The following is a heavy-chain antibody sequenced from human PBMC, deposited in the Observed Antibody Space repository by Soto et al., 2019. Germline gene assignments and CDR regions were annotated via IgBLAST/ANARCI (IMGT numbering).Heavy chain of an antibody. J-gene: IGHJ6*02. CDR3: TRKHSMDV. V-gene: IGHV3-66*01. CDR2: IYRSGDT. Sequence: DVQLVESGGGLVQPGGSLRLSCTASGFIVSDNYMNWVRQAPGRGLEWVSTIYRSGDTIYADSVTGRFTISRDIAKNTLYLQMSSLRAEDTAVYYCTRKHSMDVWGQGTTITVSS. CDR1: GFIVSDNY.